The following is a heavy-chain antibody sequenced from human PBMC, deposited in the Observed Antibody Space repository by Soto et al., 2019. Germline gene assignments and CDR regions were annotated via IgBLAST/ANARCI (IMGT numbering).Heavy chain of an antibody. CDR1: GFTFSDYW. V-gene: IGHV3-7*01. Sequence: LRLSCAASGFTFSDYWMSWVRQAPGKGLEWVANIKQDGSEKYYVDSVKGRFTISRDNAKNSLFLQMNSLRAEDTAVYYCARDSVRGYYDSSGYFTALDYWGQGTLVTVSS. CDR2: IKQDGSEK. D-gene: IGHD3-22*01. CDR3: ARDSVRGYYDSSGYFTALDY. J-gene: IGHJ4*02.